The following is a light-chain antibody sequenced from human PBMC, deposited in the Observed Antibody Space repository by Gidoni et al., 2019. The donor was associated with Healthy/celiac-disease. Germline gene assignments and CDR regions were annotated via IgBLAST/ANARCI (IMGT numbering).Light chain of an antibody. CDR3: KQYGSSPPLT. CDR2: GAS. J-gene: IGKJ4*01. CDR1: QSVSSSY. V-gene: IGKV3-20*01. Sequence: EFVLTQSPGTLSLSPGERATLSCRASQSVSSSYLAWYQQKPGQAPRLLIYGASSRATGIPDRFSGSGSGTDFTLTISRLEPEDFAVYYCKQYGSSPPLTFGGGTKVEIK.